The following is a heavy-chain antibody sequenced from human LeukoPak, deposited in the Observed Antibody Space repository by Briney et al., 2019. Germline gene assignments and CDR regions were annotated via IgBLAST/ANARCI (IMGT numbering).Heavy chain of an antibody. CDR1: GFIFSSYG. D-gene: IGHD3-10*01. J-gene: IGHJ6*03. Sequence: GGSLRLSCAASGFIFSSYGMHWVRQAPGKGLEWVAFIRYDGSKKYYADSVKGRFTISRDISKSTLYLQMNSLRAADTAVYYCARDGGVRGPDYYYYMDVWGKGTTVSISS. CDR3: ARDGGVRGPDYYYYMDV. V-gene: IGHV3-30*02. CDR2: IRYDGSKK.